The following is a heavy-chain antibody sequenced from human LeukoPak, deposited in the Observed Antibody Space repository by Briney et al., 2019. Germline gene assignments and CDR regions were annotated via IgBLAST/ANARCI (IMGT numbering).Heavy chain of an antibody. CDR3: VRLGGSSSVDY. J-gene: IGHJ4*02. CDR1: EFAFSGYY. D-gene: IGHD6-6*01. Sequence: GGSLRLSCAVSEFAFSGYYMGWVRQAPGEGLVWVSRIGTDGSDTHYADAVKGRFTISRDNAKNTLYLQMHSLRVEDTAVYYCVRLGGSSSVDYWGQGTLVTISS. CDR2: IGTDGSDT. V-gene: IGHV3-74*01.